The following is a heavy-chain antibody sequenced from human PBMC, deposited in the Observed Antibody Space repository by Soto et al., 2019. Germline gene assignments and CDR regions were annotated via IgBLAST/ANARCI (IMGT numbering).Heavy chain of an antibody. V-gene: IGHV4-4*07. J-gene: IGHJ5*02. Sequence: SETLSLTCTVSGASIRGFYWSWIRKPAGKGLEWIGRIYATGTTDYNPSLKSRVMMSVDTSKKQFSLKLRSVTAADTAVYYCVRDGTKTLRDWFDPWGQGMSVTVSS. D-gene: IGHD1-1*01. CDR3: VRDGTKTLRDWFDP. CDR2: IYATGTT. CDR1: GASIRGFY.